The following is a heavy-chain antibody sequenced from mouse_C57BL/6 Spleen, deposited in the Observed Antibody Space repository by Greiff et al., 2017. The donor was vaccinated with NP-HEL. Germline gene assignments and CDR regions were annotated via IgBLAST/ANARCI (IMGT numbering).Heavy chain of an antibody. CDR1: GYTFTSYD. Sequence: QVQLKESGPELVKPGASVKLSCKASGYTFTSYDINWVKQRPGQGLEWIGWIYPRDGSTKYNEKFKGEATLTVDTSSSTAYMELHSLTSEDSAVYFCARGDYSNYWGQGTTLTVSS. V-gene: IGHV1-85*01. J-gene: IGHJ2*01. D-gene: IGHD2-5*01. CDR3: ARGDYSNY. CDR2: IYPRDGST.